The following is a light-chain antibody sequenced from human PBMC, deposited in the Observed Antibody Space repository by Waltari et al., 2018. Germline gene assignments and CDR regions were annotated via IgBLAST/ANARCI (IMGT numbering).Light chain of an antibody. CDR2: DAF. J-gene: IGKJ4*01. V-gene: IGKV3-11*01. CDR3: QQRSNWPPT. CDR1: QSIASS. Sequence: EIVLTQSPATLSLSPGERATLSGRASQSIASSLAWYQQRPGQAPRLLIYDAFTRDTGIPARFSGSGSGTDFTLTISSLEAEDFAVYYCQQRSNWPPTFGGGSKVEI.